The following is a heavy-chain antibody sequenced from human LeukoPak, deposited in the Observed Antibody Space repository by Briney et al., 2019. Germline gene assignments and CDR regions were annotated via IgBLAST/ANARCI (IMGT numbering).Heavy chain of an antibody. CDR3: AREFCCGSYDY. V-gene: IGHV4-59*01. CDR2: IYYSGST. D-gene: IGHD5-18*01. Sequence: SETLSLTCTVSGGSISSYHWSWIRQPPGKRLEWIGYIYYSGSTNYNPSLKSRVTMSLDTSKNQFSLKLSSVTAADTAVYYCAREFCCGSYDYWGQGTLVTVSS. J-gene: IGHJ4*02. CDR1: GGSISSYH.